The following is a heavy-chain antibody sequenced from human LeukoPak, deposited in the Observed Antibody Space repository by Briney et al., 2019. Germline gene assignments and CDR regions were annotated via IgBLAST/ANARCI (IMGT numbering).Heavy chain of an antibody. CDR1: GFTFSSYD. CDR3: AKPSLYYYDTSGYYRYCYFDL. D-gene: IGHD3-22*01. Sequence: GGSLRLSCGASGFTFSSYDMHWVRRAPGKGLEWVAGIRYDGRHTYHADSVKGRFTISRDNSKNTLYLQMNSLRAEDTAVYYCAKPSLYYYDTSGYYRYCYFDLWGRGTLVTVSS. J-gene: IGHJ2*01. CDR2: IRYDGRHT. V-gene: IGHV3-30*18.